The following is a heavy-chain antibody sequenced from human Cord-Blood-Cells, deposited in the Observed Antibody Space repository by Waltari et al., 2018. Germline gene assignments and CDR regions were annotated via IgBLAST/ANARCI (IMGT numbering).Heavy chain of an antibody. CDR1: GGTFSSYA. J-gene: IGHJ3*02. V-gene: IGHV1-69*01. Sequence: QVQLVQSGAEVKKPGSSVKVSCKASGGTFSSYAISWVRQAPGQGLEWMGGIIPICGTANYTQKFQGRVTITADESTSTAYMELSSLRSEDTAVYYCARRCSSTSCYDAFDIWGQGTMVTVSS. CDR2: IIPICGTA. CDR3: ARRCSSTSCYDAFDI. D-gene: IGHD2-2*01.